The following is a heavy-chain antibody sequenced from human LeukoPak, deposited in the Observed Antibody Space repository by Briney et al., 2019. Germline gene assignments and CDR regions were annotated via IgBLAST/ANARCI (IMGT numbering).Heavy chain of an antibody. Sequence: SETLSLTCTVSGGSISSGGYYWSWIRQHPGKGLEWIGYIYYSGSTYYNPSLKSRVTISVDTSKNQFSLKLSSVTAAATAVYYCPRDTAAIVVVPAAPSPPVMYPMDVWGPGTPVTVS. CDR3: PRDTAAIVVVPAAPSPPVMYPMDV. D-gene: IGHD2-2*01. CDR2: IYYSGST. V-gene: IGHV4-31*03. CDR1: GGSISSGGYY. J-gene: IGHJ6*02.